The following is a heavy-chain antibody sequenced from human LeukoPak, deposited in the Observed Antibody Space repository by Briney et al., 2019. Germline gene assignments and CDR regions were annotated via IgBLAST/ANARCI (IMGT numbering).Heavy chain of an antibody. Sequence: GRSLRLSCAASGFTFSSYGMHWVRQAPGKGLEWVAVIWYDGSNKYYADSVKGRFTISRDNSKNTLYLQMNSLRAEDTAVYYCAKAFLTYYDFWCGYYPDYWGQGTLVTVSS. D-gene: IGHD3-3*01. CDR2: IWYDGSNK. CDR3: AKAFLTYYDFWCGYYPDY. CDR1: GFTFSSYG. V-gene: IGHV3-33*06. J-gene: IGHJ4*02.